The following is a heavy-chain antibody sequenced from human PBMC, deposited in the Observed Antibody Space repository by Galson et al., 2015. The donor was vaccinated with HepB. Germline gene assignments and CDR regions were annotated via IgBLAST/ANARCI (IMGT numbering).Heavy chain of an antibody. CDR2: ISGSGGST. CDR1: GFTFSSYA. V-gene: IGHV3-23*01. Sequence: SLRLSCAASGFTFSSYAMSWVRQAPGKGLEWVSAISGSGGSTYYADSVKGRFTISRDNSKNTLYLQMNSLRAEDTAVYYCAKDRGLYYDSCGFGYWGQGTLVTVSS. J-gene: IGHJ4*02. D-gene: IGHD3-22*01. CDR3: AKDRGLYYDSCGFGY.